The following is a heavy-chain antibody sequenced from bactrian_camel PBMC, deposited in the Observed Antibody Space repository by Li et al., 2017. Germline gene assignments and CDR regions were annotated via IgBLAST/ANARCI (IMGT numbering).Heavy chain of an antibody. Sequence: HVQLVESGGDSVQAGGSLILSCVVSGHSRGSNCVGWYRLPPGRAPAEREGVACVDTTGTTCYADDVQGRFTISKDNAKSTLYLQMNSLKPEDTAIYYCAADRHLGTVAAIQAAGIMKPQGGRWVEEALDVWGQGTQVTVS. J-gene: IGHJ4*01. V-gene: IGHV3S53*01. CDR2: VDTTGTT. CDR1: GHSRGSNC. D-gene: IGHD3*01. CDR3: AADRHLGTVAAIQAAGIMKPQGGRWVEEALDV.